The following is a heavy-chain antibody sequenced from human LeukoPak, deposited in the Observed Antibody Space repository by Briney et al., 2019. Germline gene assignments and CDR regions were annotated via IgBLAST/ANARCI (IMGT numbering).Heavy chain of an antibody. CDR2: ISSSSTI. D-gene: IGHD1-20*01. V-gene: IGHV3-48*01. CDR3: ARRGITGTRHFDY. CDR1: GFTFSSYS. J-gene: IGHJ4*02. Sequence: GGSLRLSCAASGFTFSSYSMNWVRQAPGKGLEWVSYISSSSTIYYADSVKGRFTISRDNAKNSLYLQMNSLRAEDTAVYYCARRGITGTRHFDYWGQGTLVTVSS.